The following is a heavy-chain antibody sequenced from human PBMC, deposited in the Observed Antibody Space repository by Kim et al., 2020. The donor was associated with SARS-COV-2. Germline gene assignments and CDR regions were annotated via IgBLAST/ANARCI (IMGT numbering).Heavy chain of an antibody. CDR2: ISGSGGST. Sequence: GGSLRLSCAASGFTFSSYAMSWVRQAPGKGLEWVSAISGSGGSTYYADSVKGRFTISRDNSKNTLYLQMNSLRAEDTAVYYCANRGYCGGDCYYFDYWGQGTLVTVSS. CDR1: GFTFSSYA. J-gene: IGHJ4*02. D-gene: IGHD2-21*01. V-gene: IGHV3-23*01. CDR3: ANRGYCGGDCYYFDY.